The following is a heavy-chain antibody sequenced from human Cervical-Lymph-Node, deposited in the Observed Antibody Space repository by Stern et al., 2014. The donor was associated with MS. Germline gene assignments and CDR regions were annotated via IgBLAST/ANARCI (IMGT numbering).Heavy chain of an antibody. Sequence: MQLVESGAEVKKPGASVKVSCKASGYTFTGYYMHWVRQAPGQGLEWMGRINPNSGGTNYAQKFQGRVTITRDPSIITAYMELSRLRSDDTCVYYCARDLVDGDYLYYYYGMDVWGQGTTVTVSS. CDR3: ARDLVDGDYLYYYYGMDV. CDR2: INPNSGGT. V-gene: IGHV1-2*05. CDR1: GYTFTGYY. D-gene: IGHD4-17*01. J-gene: IGHJ6*02.